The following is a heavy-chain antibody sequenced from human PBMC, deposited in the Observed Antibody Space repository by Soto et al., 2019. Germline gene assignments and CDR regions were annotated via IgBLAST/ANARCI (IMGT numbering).Heavy chain of an antibody. Sequence: GGSLRLSCAASGFTFSSYGMHWVRQAPGKGLEWVAVIWYDGSNKYYADSVKGRFTISRDNSKNTLYLQMNSLRAEDTAVYYCARDRNCSSTSCYRYYYYGMDVWGQGTTVTVSS. CDR1: GFTFSSYG. V-gene: IGHV3-33*01. D-gene: IGHD2-2*01. CDR2: IWYDGSNK. J-gene: IGHJ6*02. CDR3: ARDRNCSSTSCYRYYYYGMDV.